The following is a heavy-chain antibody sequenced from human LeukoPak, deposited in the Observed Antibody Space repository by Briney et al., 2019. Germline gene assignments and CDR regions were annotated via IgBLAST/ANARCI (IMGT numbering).Heavy chain of an antibody. CDR1: GGSFSGYY. Sequence: SETLSLTCAVYGGSFSGYYWSWIRQPPGKGLEWIGYIYYSGSTNYNPSLKSRVTISVDTSKNQFSLKLSSVTAADTAVYYCARAHYYYYYYMDVWGKGTTVTISS. CDR2: IYYSGST. V-gene: IGHV4-59*01. CDR3: ARAHYYYYYYMDV. J-gene: IGHJ6*03.